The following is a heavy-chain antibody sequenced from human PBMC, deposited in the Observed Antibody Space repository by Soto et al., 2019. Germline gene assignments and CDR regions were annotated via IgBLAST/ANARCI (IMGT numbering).Heavy chain of an antibody. Sequence: GESLKISCKDSGYSFTRYWIGWLRQMPGKGLEWMGIIYPGDSDTRYSPSLQGQVTISADKSISTAYLQLSSLKASDTARYYCGRNGCIGSNCYGGFDPRGRGSRATVS. CDR2: IYPGDSDT. D-gene: IGHD2-15*01. J-gene: IGHJ5*02. CDR3: GRNGCIGSNCYGGFDP. CDR1: GYSFTRYW. V-gene: IGHV5-51*01.